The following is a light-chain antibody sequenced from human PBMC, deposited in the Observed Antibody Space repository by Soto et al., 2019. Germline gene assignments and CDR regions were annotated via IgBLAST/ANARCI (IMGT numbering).Light chain of an antibody. CDR1: QSVNSSY. CDR3: QQYNKWPIT. V-gene: IGKV3D-15*01. CDR2: GAS. J-gene: IGKJ5*01. Sequence: IVLTQSPGTLSLSPWERATLSCRASQSVNSSYLAWYQEKPGQAPRLLSYGASTRATGIAARFSGSGSGTEFSLTITSLQSEDSAVYYCQQYNKWPITFGQGTRLDIK.